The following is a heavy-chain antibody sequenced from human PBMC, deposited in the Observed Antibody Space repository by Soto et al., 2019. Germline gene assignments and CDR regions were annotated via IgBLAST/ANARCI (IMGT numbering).Heavy chain of an antibody. CDR1: GYTFTSYG. J-gene: IGHJ1*01. CDR2: ISAYNGNT. Sequence: AAVKVSCKASGYTFTSYGNSWVRQAPGQGLEWMGWISAYNGNTNYAQKLQGRVTMTTDTSTSTAYMELRSLRSDDTAVYYCAREGSGWSVPAEYFQHWVQGTLVTVSS. CDR3: AREGSGWSVPAEYFQH. V-gene: IGHV1-18*01. D-gene: IGHD6-19*01.